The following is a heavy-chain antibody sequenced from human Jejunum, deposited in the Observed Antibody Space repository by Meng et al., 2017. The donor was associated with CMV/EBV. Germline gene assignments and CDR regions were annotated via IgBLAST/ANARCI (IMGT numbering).Heavy chain of an antibody. V-gene: IGHV1-2*02. CDR2: IDANSGGT. CDR1: GFTFTGHY. CDR3: VRDGIRGVFFFDY. J-gene: IGHJ4*02. Sequence: QVQLGQAGAGVKEPGASVKVSCKASGFTFTGHYMHWVRQAPGQGLEWMGWIDANSGGTNYAQKFQGRLTMTRDTSISTVYMELNRLRSDDTAVYFCVRDGIRGVFFFDYWGQGTLVTVSS. D-gene: IGHD1-14*01.